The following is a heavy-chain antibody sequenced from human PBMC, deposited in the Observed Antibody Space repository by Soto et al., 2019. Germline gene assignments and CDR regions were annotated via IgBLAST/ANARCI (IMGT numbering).Heavy chain of an antibody. Sequence: GSLRLSCAASGFTFSSYAMHWVRQAPGKGLEWVAVISYDGSNKYYADSVKGRFTISRDNSKNTLYLQMNSLRAEDTAVYYCARVTSLGIDYYFDYWGQGTLVTVSS. J-gene: IGHJ4*02. CDR2: ISYDGSNK. CDR1: GFTFSSYA. D-gene: IGHD7-27*01. CDR3: ARVTSLGIDYYFDY. V-gene: IGHV3-30*04.